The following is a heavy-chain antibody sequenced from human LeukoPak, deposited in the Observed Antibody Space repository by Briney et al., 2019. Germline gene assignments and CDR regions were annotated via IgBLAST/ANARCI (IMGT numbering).Heavy chain of an antibody. D-gene: IGHD3-10*01. CDR2: INPNSGGT. CDR3: ARDLSRYGSGV. J-gene: IGHJ4*02. CDR1: GYIFTDYY. Sequence: ASVKVSCKASGYIFTDYYMHWVRQAPGQELGWMGRINPNSGGTNYAQKFQGRVTMTRDTSISTAYTELSSLRSEDMATYYCARDLSRYGSGVWGQGTLVTVSS. V-gene: IGHV1/OR15-1*02.